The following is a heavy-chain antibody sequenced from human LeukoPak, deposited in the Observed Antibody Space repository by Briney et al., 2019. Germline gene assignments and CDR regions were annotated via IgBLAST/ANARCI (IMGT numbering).Heavy chain of an antibody. CDR2: IYAGDADT. V-gene: IGHV5-51*01. D-gene: IGHD1-7*01. J-gene: IGHJ4*02. Sequence: GDSLKISCKGSGHTFSTDWIAWVRQMPGKGLEWIGVIYAGDADTRYSPSFQGQVTISADKSLNTAYLQWTNLKASDTAMYYCARFRGELMDGFDFWGQGTLVTVSS. CDR1: GHTFSTDW. CDR3: ARFRGELMDGFDF.